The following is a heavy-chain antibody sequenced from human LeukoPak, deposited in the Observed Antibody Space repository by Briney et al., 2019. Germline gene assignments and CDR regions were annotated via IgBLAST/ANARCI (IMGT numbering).Heavy chain of an antibody. CDR2: LEPSGNER. J-gene: IGHJ4*02. CDR1: GFTIGSHF. CDR3: ARLGATSSGKYYFDY. D-gene: IGHD6-25*01. V-gene: IGHV3-7*01. Sequence: GGSLRLSCAVSGFTIGSHFMGWVRHLPGKGLQCVAILEPSGNERNYVDSVKGRFSISRDNAQNSLSLQMNNLSADDTAVYYCARLGATSSGKYYFDYWGQGTLVTVSS.